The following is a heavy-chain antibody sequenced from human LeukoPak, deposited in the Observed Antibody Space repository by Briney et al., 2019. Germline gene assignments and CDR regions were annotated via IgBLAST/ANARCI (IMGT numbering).Heavy chain of an antibody. D-gene: IGHD5-18*01. J-gene: IGHJ4*02. CDR2: IYPGDSDA. V-gene: IGHV5-51*01. CDR3: AVGYRNGYLDY. Sequence: GESLKISCKVSGYSFTTSWIGWVRQMPGKGLEWMGIIYPGDSDARYSPSFQGQLTMSPDKSISTASLQWSSLKASDTAMYYCAVGYRNGYLDYWGQGTLVTVAA. CDR1: GYSFTTSW.